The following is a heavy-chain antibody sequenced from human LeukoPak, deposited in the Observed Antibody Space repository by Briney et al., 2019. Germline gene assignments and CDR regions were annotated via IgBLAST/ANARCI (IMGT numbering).Heavy chain of an antibody. D-gene: IGHD5-12*01. J-gene: IGHJ4*02. Sequence: EASVKVSCKASGGTFSSYAISWVRQAPGQGLEWMGGIIPIFGTANYAQKFQGRVTITADKSTSTAYMELSSLRSEDTAVYYCARGGGSGYDLYYFDYWGQGTLVTVSS. CDR2: IIPIFGTA. CDR3: ARGGGSGYDLYYFDY. V-gene: IGHV1-69*06. CDR1: GGTFSSYA.